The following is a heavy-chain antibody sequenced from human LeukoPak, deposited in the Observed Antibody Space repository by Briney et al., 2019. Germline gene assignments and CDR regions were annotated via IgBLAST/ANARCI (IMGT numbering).Heavy chain of an antibody. V-gene: IGHV3-21*01. CDR2: ISSSSSYI. Sequence: GGSLRLSCAASGFTFSSYSMNWVRQAPGKGLEWVSSISSSSSYIYYADSVKGRFTISRDNAKNSLYLQMNSLRAADTAVSYCARLVGWNDVYGMAVWGQGTTVTVSS. CDR3: ARLVGWNDVYGMAV. D-gene: IGHD1-1*01. CDR1: GFTFSSYS. J-gene: IGHJ6*02.